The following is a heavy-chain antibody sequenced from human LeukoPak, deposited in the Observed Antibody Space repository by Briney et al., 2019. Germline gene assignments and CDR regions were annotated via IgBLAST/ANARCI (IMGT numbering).Heavy chain of an antibody. Sequence: ASVKVSCKASGYTFTSYGISWVRQDPGQGLEWMGWISAYNGNTNYAQKLQGRVTMTTDTSTSTAYMGLRSLRSDDTAVYYCARDLSRYFDWLVRVNDGDAFDIWGQGTMVTVSS. J-gene: IGHJ3*02. D-gene: IGHD3-9*01. CDR2: ISAYNGNT. CDR1: GYTFTSYG. V-gene: IGHV1-18*01. CDR3: ARDLSRYFDWLVRVNDGDAFDI.